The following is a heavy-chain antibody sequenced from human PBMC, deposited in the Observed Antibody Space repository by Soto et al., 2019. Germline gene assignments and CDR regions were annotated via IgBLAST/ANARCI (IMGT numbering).Heavy chain of an antibody. CDR2: IYYSGST. CDR1: GGSISSSSYY. J-gene: IGHJ6*03. D-gene: IGHD2-15*01. Sequence: SETLSLTCTVSGGSISSSSYYWGWIRQPPGKGLEWIGSIYYSGSTYYNPSLKSRVTISVDTSKNQFSLKLSSVTAADTAVYYCARHRPVVGLKGSAKYYMDVWGKGTTVTVSS. V-gene: IGHV4-39*01. CDR3: ARHRPVVGLKGSAKYYMDV.